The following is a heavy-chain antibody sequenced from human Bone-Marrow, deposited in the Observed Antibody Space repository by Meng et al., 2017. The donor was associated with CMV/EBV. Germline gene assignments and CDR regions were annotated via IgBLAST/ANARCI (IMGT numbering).Heavy chain of an antibody. D-gene: IGHD3-9*01. Sequence: GESLKISCAASGFTFSSREMNWVRQAPGKGLEWVSYIGSSGINKYYADSVKGRFTISRDNAKNSLYLQMNSLGAEDTAVYYCARRLGGSYYDILTGYYNAHAFDIWGQGTMVTVSS. CDR2: IGSSGINK. J-gene: IGHJ3*02. CDR1: GFTFSSRE. CDR3: ARRLGGSYYDILTGYYNAHAFDI. V-gene: IGHV3-48*03.